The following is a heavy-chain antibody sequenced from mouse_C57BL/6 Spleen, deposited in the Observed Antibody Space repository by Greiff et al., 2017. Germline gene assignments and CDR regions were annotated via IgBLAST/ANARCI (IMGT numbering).Heavy chain of an antibody. V-gene: IGHV1-55*01. CDR3: ARTGPYDGYLYYFDY. CDR1: GYTFTSYW. Sequence: QVQLQQPGAELVKPGASVKMSCKASGYTFTSYWITWVKQRPGQGLEWIGDIYPGSGSTNYNEKFKSKATLTVDTSSSTAYMQLSSLTSEDSAVYYCARTGPYDGYLYYFDYWGQGTTLTVSS. CDR2: IYPGSGST. D-gene: IGHD2-3*01. J-gene: IGHJ2*01.